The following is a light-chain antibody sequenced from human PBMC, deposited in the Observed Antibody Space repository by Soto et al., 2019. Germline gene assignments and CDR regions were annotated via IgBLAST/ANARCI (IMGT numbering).Light chain of an antibody. Sequence: EIVITQSPSTLSVSPGERATLPCRASQSVSSNLAWYQQKPGQAPRLLIYGASTRATGIPARFSGSGSGTEFTLTISSLQSEDFAVYYCQQYNNWWTFGQGTKVDIK. CDR2: GAS. CDR1: QSVSSN. CDR3: QQYNNWWT. J-gene: IGKJ1*01. V-gene: IGKV3-15*01.